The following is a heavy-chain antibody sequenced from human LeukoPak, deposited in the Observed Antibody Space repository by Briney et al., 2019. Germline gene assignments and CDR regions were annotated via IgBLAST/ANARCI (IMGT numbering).Heavy chain of an antibody. Sequence: SVKVSCKASGGTFITYAISWVRQAPGQGLEWMGRIIPILGIANYAQKFQGRVTITADKSTSTAYMELSSLRSEDTAVYYCARDLGYCSSTSCPTFDYWGQGTLVTVSS. CDR1: GGTFITYA. CDR2: IIPILGIA. V-gene: IGHV1-69*04. J-gene: IGHJ4*02. D-gene: IGHD2-2*01. CDR3: ARDLGYCSSTSCPTFDY.